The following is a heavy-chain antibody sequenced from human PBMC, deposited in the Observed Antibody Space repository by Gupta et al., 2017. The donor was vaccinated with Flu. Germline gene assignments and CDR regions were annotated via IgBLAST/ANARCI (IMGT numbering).Heavy chain of an antibody. V-gene: IGHV3-30*18. D-gene: IGHD1-26*01. J-gene: IGHJ4*02. CDR3: AKDQPRGSYGQYFDY. CDR1: YG. Sequence: YGMHWVRQAPGKGLEWVAVISYDGSNKYYADSVKGRFTISRDNSKNTRYLQMNSLRAEDTAVYYCAKDQPRGSYGQYFDYWGQGTLVTVSS. CDR2: ISYDGSNK.